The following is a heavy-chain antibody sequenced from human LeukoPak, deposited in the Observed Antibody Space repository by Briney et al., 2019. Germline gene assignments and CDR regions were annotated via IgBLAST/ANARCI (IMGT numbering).Heavy chain of an antibody. D-gene: IGHD3-22*01. Sequence: PGGSLRLSCAASGFTFSTYIVNWVRQAPGKGLEWVSSIISSSSYKYYADSVKGRFTISRDNAKNSLYLQMNSLRAEDTAVYYCARQMYDYDSSGFDYWGRGPLVTVSS. CDR3: ARQMYDYDSSGFDY. CDR1: GFTFSTYI. V-gene: IGHV3-21*01. CDR2: IISSSSYK. J-gene: IGHJ4*02.